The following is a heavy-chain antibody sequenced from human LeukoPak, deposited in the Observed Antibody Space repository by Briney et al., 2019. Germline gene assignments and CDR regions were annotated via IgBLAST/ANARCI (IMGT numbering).Heavy chain of an antibody. Sequence: PGGSLRLSCAASGFTFSSYAMHWVRQAPGKGLEWVAVISYDGSNKYYADSVKGRFTISRDNSKNTLYLQMDSLRAEDTAVYYCARGLDTVDYWGQGTLVTVSS. CDR2: ISYDGSNK. CDR3: ARGLDTVDY. CDR1: GFTFSSYA. D-gene: IGHD5-18*01. J-gene: IGHJ4*02. V-gene: IGHV3-30-3*01.